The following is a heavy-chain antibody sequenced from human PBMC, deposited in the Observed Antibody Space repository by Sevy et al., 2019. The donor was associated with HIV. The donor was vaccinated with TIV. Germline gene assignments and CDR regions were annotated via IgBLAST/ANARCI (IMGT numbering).Heavy chain of an antibody. CDR1: GFTFSSYA. CDR3: ARDRNLLRFLEWEADYYGMDV. CDR2: ISYDGSNK. J-gene: IGHJ6*02. V-gene: IGHV3-30*04. D-gene: IGHD3-3*01. Sequence: GGSLRLSCAASGFTFSSYAMHWVRQAPGKGLEWVAVISYDGSNKYYADSVKGRFTISKDNSKKTLYVQRNSVRAEETVVYYCARDRNLLRFLEWEADYYGMDVWGQGTTVTVSS.